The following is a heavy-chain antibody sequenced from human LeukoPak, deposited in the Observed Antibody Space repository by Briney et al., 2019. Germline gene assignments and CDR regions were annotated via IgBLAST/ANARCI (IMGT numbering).Heavy chain of an antibody. CDR1: GFTFDDYA. D-gene: IGHD6-13*01. V-gene: IGHV3-9*01. J-gene: IGHJ4*02. CDR2: ISWNSGST. Sequence: PGGSLRLSCAASGFTFDDYAMHWVRQAPGKGLEWVSGISWNSGSTGYADSVKGRFTISRDNSKNTLYLQMNSLRAEDTAVYYCAKDLSTWGHYFGYWGQGTLVTVSS. CDR3: AKDLSTWGHYFGY.